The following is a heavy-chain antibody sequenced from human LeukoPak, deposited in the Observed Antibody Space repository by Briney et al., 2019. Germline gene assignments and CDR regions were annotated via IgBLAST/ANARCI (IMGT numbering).Heavy chain of an antibody. CDR3: ARRRYYDGSGYLE. CDR2: IYYSGRT. Sequence: SGTLSLTCSVSGDSISRSDSYWDWIRQPPGKGLEWIGTIYYSGRTYYSPSLKSRVTMSVDTPNNHFSLNLRSVTAADTAVYYCARRRYYDGSGYLEWGQGTLLSVSS. J-gene: IGHJ1*01. D-gene: IGHD3-22*01. CDR1: GDSISRSDSY. V-gene: IGHV4-39*02.